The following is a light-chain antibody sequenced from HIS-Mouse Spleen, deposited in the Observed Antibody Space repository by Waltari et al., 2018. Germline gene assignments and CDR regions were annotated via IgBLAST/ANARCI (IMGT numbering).Light chain of an antibody. V-gene: IGLV3-25*03. Sequence: SYELTQPPPVSVSPGQTARITCSGDALPKQYAYWYQQKPGPAPVLVIYKDSERPSGIPERFSGSSSGTTVTLTISGVQAEDEADYYCQSADSSGTYSVVFGGGTKLTVL. J-gene: IGLJ2*01. CDR1: ALPKQY. CDR2: KDS. CDR3: QSADSSGTYSVV.